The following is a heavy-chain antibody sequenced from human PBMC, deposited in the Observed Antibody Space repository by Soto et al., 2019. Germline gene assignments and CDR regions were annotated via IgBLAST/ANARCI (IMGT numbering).Heavy chain of an antibody. CDR2: IWYDGSNK. Sequence: QVQLVESGGGVVQPGRSLRLSCAASGFTFSSYGMHWVRQAPGKGLEWVAVIWYDGSNKYYPDSVKGRFTISRDNSKNTLYLQMNSMRAEDTAVYYWARSYYYDSSGYYRSFFQHWGQGTLVTVSS. V-gene: IGHV3-33*01. J-gene: IGHJ1*01. D-gene: IGHD3-22*01. CDR3: ARSYYYDSSGYYRSFFQH. CDR1: GFTFSSYG.